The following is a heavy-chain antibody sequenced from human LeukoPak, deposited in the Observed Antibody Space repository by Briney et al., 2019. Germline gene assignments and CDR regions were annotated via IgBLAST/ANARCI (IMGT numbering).Heavy chain of an antibody. Sequence: GESLQISCKGSGYSFTSYWIGWVRQMPGKGLEWMGIIYPGDSDTRYSPSFQGQVTISADKSISTAYLQWSSLKASDTAMYYCARLGRYCSGGSCSDLLDYWGQGTLVTVSS. CDR1: GYSFTSYW. V-gene: IGHV5-51*01. CDR3: ARLGRYCSGGSCSDLLDY. CDR2: IYPGDSDT. J-gene: IGHJ4*02. D-gene: IGHD2-15*01.